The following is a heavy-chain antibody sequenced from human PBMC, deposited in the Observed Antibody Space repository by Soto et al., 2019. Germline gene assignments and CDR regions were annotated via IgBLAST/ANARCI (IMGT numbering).Heavy chain of an antibody. J-gene: IGHJ4*02. D-gene: IGHD5-18*01. V-gene: IGHV4-31*03. CDR1: GDYVANNGYY. CDR3: ARRDGNRRGYPSDF. CDR2: TYNTGAT. Sequence: QVRLQESGPSLVKPLQTLSLTCNVTGDYVANNGYYWTWIRQVPGKGLEFMGYTYNTGATSYSPSLKTRLSISLDTSKNQFSLVLTSVPAADSAMYFCARRDGNRRGYPSDFWGQGTLVVVSS.